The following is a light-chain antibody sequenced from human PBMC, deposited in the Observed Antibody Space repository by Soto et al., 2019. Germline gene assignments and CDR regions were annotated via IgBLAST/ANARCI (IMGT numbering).Light chain of an antibody. CDR3: QQYNSYLVT. J-gene: IGKJ2*01. Sequence: DIQMTQSPSTLSASVGDRVTITCRASQSINSWLAWYQQKPGKAPKLLIYKASSLESGVPSRFSGSGSGTEITLTISSLQPDDFATYYCQQYNSYLVTFGQGTKLEIK. V-gene: IGKV1-5*03. CDR2: KAS. CDR1: QSINSW.